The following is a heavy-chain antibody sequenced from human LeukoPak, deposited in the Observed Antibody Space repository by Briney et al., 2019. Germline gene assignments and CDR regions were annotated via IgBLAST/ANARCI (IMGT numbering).Heavy chain of an antibody. CDR1: GGSISSYC. Sequence: PSETLSLTCTVSGGSISSYCWSWIRQPPGKGLEWIGYIYYSGSTNYNPSLKSRVTISVDTSKNQFSLKLSSVTAADTAVYYCARGPLGTPYYFDYWGQGTLVTVSS. CDR3: ARGPLGTPYYFDY. V-gene: IGHV4-59*01. D-gene: IGHD7-27*01. CDR2: IYYSGST. J-gene: IGHJ4*02.